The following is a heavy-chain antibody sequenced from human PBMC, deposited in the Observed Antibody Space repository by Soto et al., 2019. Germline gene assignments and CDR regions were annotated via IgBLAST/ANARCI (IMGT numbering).Heavy chain of an antibody. J-gene: IGHJ4*02. Sequence: GGSLRLSCAASGFTLSSRVMHWIRQAPGKGLEWLAVISVDGNDKHYADSVKGRFTISRDNSKSTLYLQMNSLRTEDTAVYYCGRAQPTVNDYWGQGTLVTV. V-gene: IGHV3-30-3*01. D-gene: IGHD4-4*01. CDR1: GFTLSSRV. CDR2: ISVDGNDK. CDR3: GRAQPTVNDY.